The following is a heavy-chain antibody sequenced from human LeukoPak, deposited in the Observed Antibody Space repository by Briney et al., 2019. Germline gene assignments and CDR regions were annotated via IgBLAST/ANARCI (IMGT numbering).Heavy chain of an antibody. Sequence: GGSLRLSCAASGFTVSNSYINWVRQAPGKGLEWVSLIYSGGSTYHADSVKDRFTISRDNSKNTVYLQMNSQRAEDTAVYYYAKTPTSGWFYFDYWGQGTPVTVSS. CDR1: GFTVSNSY. CDR2: IYSGGST. CDR3: AKTPTSGWFYFDY. V-gene: IGHV3-66*01. J-gene: IGHJ4*02. D-gene: IGHD6-19*01.